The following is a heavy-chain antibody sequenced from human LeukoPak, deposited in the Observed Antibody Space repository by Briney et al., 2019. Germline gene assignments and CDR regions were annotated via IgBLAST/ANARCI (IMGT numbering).Heavy chain of an antibody. D-gene: IGHD4/OR15-4a*01. CDR1: GFTVSDNY. V-gene: IGHV3-53*01. Sequence: PGGSLRLSCAASGFTVSDNYMSWVRQAPWKGLEWVSVIYSGGSTYYSDSVKGRFTISRDNSKNTLYLQMNSLRAEDTAVYYCVRVNQLLTIDYWGQGTLVTVSS. CDR3: VRVNQLLTIDY. J-gene: IGHJ4*02. CDR2: IYSGGST.